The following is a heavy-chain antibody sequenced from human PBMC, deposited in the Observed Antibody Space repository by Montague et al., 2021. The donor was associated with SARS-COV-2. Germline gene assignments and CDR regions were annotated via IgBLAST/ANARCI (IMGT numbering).Heavy chain of an antibody. Sequence: CAISGDSVSTNSGTWNWVRLSPSRGLEWLGRTYYRSEWYSDYSVSVKSRISINPDTSKNQFSLKLQSVTPADTAVYYCARGQVTISGVLIFIPAAGHLDGWGQGTSVTVSS. CDR1: GDSVSTNSGT. J-gene: IGHJ3*01. CDR2: TYYRSEWYS. D-gene: IGHD3-3*01. V-gene: IGHV6-1*01. CDR3: ARGQVTISGVLIFIPAAGHLDG.